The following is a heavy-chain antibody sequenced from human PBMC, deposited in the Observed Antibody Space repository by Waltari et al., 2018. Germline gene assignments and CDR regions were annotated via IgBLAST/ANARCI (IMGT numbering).Heavy chain of an antibody. J-gene: IGHJ4*01. Sequence: EVQMVESGGGSMKPGDSLRLPCVASGFRFTPAWLTWVRQAPGKGLEWVVRITSKSDGATTDYAAPVKGRFSISREDSQNMVFLQMNSLRTEDTAVYFCTTLDAPWGGWGHGTLVTVSS. CDR3: TTLDAPWGG. CDR1: GFRFTPAW. CDR2: ITSKSDGATT. D-gene: IGHD7-27*01. V-gene: IGHV3-15*01.